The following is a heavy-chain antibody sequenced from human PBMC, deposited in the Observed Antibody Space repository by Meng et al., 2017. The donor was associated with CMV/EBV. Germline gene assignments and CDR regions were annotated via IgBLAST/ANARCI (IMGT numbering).Heavy chain of an antibody. CDR3: ARSRIAAAGTRRTYYYYGMDV. V-gene: IGHV2-70D*14. Sequence: SGPTLVKPTQTLTLTCTFSGFSHSTSGMRVSWIRQPPGKALEWLARIDWDDDKFYSTSLKTRLTISKDTSKNQVVLTMTNMDPVDTATYYCARSRIAAAGTRRTYYYYGMDVWGQGTTVTVSS. CDR2: IDWDDDK. J-gene: IGHJ6*02. CDR1: GFSHSTSGMR. D-gene: IGHD6-13*01.